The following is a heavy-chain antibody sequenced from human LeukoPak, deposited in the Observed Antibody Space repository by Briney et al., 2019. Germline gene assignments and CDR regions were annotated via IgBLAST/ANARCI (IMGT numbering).Heavy chain of an antibody. Sequence: GGSLRLSCAASGFTFSSYWMHWVRQAPGKGLVWVSRIYSDGSSYTADSVKGRFTISRDNAKDTLYLQMNSLRAEDTALYYCARDRTGGGDFFDYWGQGTLVTVSS. CDR1: GFTFSSYW. CDR2: IYSDGSSY. CDR3: ARDRTGGGDFFDY. D-gene: IGHD2-8*02. V-gene: IGHV3-74*03. J-gene: IGHJ4*02.